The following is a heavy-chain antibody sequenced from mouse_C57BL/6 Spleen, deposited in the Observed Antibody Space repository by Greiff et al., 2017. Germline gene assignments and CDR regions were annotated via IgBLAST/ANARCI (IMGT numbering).Heavy chain of an antibody. CDR1: GYTFTSYD. J-gene: IGHJ2*01. CDR3: ARGLLDY. V-gene: IGHV1-85*01. Sequence: QVQLQQSGPELVKPGASVKLSCKASGYTFTSYDINWVKQRPGQGLEWIGCIYPRDGSTTSNEKFKGKATLTVDTSSSTAYMELHSLTSEDSAVYYCARGLLDYWGQGTTLTVSS. CDR2: IYPRDGST. D-gene: IGHD2-2*01.